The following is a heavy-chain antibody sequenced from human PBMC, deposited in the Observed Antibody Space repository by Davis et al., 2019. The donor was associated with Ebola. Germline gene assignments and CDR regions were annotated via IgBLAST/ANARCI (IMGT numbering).Heavy chain of an antibody. V-gene: IGHV1-2*04. Sequence: ASVKVSCKASGYTFTSYYMHWVRQAPGQGLEWMGWINPNSGGTNYAQKFQGWVTMTRDTSISTAYMELSRLRSDDTAVYYCARVSPSSGFDYWGQGILVTVSS. D-gene: IGHD3-10*01. CDR1: GYTFTSYY. CDR2: INPNSGGT. J-gene: IGHJ4*02. CDR3: ARVSPSSGFDY.